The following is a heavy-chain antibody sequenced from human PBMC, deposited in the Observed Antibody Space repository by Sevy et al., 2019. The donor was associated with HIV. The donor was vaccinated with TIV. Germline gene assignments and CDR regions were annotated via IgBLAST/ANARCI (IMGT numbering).Heavy chain of an antibody. CDR2: IKQDGSEI. Sequence: GGSLRLSCAASGFTFSSNWMSWVRQAPGKGLEWVANIKQDGSEIYYVDSVKGRFTISRDNAKNSLYLQMSSLRAEDTAVYYCARERGISFIVGATTGAFDIGGQGTMVTVS. V-gene: IGHV3-7*01. CDR1: GFTFSSNW. D-gene: IGHD1-26*01. CDR3: ARERGISFIVGATTGAFDI. J-gene: IGHJ3*02.